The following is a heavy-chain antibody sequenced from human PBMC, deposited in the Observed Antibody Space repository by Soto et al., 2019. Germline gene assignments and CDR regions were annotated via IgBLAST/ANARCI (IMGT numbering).Heavy chain of an antibody. J-gene: IGHJ4*02. CDR2: ISYEGSNK. V-gene: IGHV3-30*18. D-gene: IGHD7-27*01. Sequence: PGGSLRLSCAASGFTFSTYGMHWVRQAPGKGLEWVAVISYEGSNKYYADSVEGRFTISRDNSNNTLYLQMNSLRTEDTAVYYCAKDFRAWGPHYFDYWGQGALVTVSS. CDR1: GFTFSTYG. CDR3: AKDFRAWGPHYFDY.